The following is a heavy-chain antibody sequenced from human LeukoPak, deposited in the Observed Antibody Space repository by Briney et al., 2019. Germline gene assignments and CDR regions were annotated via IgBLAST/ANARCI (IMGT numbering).Heavy chain of an antibody. J-gene: IGHJ3*02. CDR1: GYSFTSYG. V-gene: IGHV1-18*01. D-gene: IGHD1-14*01. CDR3: ARLARYHLLEASDI. CDR2: ISAYDGGT. Sequence: ASVKVSCKASGYSFTSYGFSWVRQAPGQGLEWLGWISAYDGGTNYEQKFQGRLTMTTETSTTTAYMESRSLRSDDTAVYYCARLARYHLLEASDIWGQGTMVTVSS.